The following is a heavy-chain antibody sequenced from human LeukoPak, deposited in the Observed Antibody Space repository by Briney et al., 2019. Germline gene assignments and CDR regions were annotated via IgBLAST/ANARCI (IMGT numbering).Heavy chain of an antibody. CDR3: ARAGLETYYGKSYFDY. D-gene: IGHD3-10*01. Sequence: SETLSLTCNVSGGSISNYYWSWIRQPPGKGLELIGYMHYRGSTNYNPSLNSRVTISVDMSKNQFSLKLSSVTAADTAVYYCARAGLETYYGKSYFDYWGQGTLVTVSS. CDR2: MHYRGST. CDR1: GGSISNYY. V-gene: IGHV4-59*08. J-gene: IGHJ4*02.